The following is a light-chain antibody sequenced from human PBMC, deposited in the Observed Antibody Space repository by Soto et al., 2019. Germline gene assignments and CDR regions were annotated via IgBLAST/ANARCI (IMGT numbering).Light chain of an antibody. V-gene: IGKV3-20*01. J-gene: IGKJ1*01. CDR3: QQYGSSPPT. CDR1: QSISRY. Sequence: GLTQSPGTVTLSPGERATLSCRASQSISRYLAWYQQKPGQGPRLLIYGASSRATGTPDRFSGSGSGTDFTLTINRLEPEDFALYYCQQYGSSPPTFGQGTKVDIK. CDR2: GAS.